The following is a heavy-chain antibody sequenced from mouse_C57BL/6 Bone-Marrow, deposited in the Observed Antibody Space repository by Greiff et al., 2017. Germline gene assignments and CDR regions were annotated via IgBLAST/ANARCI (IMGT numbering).Heavy chain of an antibody. CDR1: GYAFTNYL. CDR2: INPGSGGT. V-gene: IGHV1-54*01. J-gene: IGHJ2*01. CDR3: ARWNNRKAY. D-gene: IGHD6-1*01. Sequence: VQVVESGAELVRPGTSVKVSCKASGYAFTNYLIEWVKQRPGQGLEWIGVINPGSGGTNYNEKFKGKATLTAEKSSSTAYMQLSSLISEDSAVYFCARWNNRKAYWGQGTTRKVSS.